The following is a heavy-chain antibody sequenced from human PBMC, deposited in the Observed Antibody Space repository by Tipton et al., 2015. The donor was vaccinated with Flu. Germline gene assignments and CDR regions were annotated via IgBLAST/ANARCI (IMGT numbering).Heavy chain of an antibody. CDR2: IYYSGST. Sequence: TLSLTCTVSGGSISSYYWGWIRQPPGKGLEWIGSIYYSGSTYYNPSLKSRVTISVDTSKNQFSLKLSSVTAADTAVYYCARHVGGGSFCDWGQGTLVTVSS. CDR1: GGSISSYY. J-gene: IGHJ4*02. CDR3: ARHVGGGSFCD. V-gene: IGHV4-39*01. D-gene: IGHD2-15*01.